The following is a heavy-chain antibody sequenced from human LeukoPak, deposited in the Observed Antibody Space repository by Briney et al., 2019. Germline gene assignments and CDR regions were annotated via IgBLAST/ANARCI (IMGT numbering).Heavy chain of an antibody. V-gene: IGHV4-38-2*02. CDR1: GYSISSGYY. CDR3: ARRLSYYYYYMDV. J-gene: IGHJ6*03. CDR2: INHSGST. D-gene: IGHD3-16*01. Sequence: SETLSLTCTVSGYSISSGYYWGWIRQSPGKGLEWIGEINHSGSTNYNPSLKSRVTISVDTSKNQFSLKLSSVTAADTAVYYCARRLSYYYYYMDVWGKGTTVTISS.